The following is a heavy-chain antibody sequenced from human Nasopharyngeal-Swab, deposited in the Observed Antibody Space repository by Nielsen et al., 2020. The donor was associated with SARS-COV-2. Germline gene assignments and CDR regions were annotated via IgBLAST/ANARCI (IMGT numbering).Heavy chain of an antibody. CDR1: GFTFTSSA. CDR2: IIVGSGNT. J-gene: IGHJ3*02. CDR3: AASPNYYDSSGYPFDI. Sequence: SVKVSCKASGFTFTSSAVQWVRQARGQRLEWIGWIIVGSGNTNYAQKFQERVTITRDMSTSTAYMELSSLRSEDTAVYYCAASPNYYDSSGYPFDIWGQGTMVTVSS. D-gene: IGHD3-22*01. V-gene: IGHV1-58*01.